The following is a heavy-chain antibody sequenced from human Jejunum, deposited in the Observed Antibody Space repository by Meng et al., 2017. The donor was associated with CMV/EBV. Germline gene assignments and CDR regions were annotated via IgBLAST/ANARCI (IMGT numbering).Heavy chain of an antibody. CDR3: ARAGVVVTATPHYYGMDV. D-gene: IGHD2-15*01. CDR1: FREYY. CDR2: ISGGGHTL. Sequence: FREYYRAWIRKAPGKGLEWVSYISGGGHTLNYVDSVKGRFTISRDNSKNSLSLQMNSLRVEDTAVYYCARAGVVVTATPHYYGMDVWGQGTAVTVSS. V-gene: IGHV3-11*01. J-gene: IGHJ6*02.